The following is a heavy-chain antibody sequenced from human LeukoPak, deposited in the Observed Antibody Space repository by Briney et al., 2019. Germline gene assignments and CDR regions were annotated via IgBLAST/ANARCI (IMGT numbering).Heavy chain of an antibody. CDR2: ISGSGGST. Sequence: GGSLRLSCAASGFTFSSYGMSWVRQAPGKGLEWVSAISGSGGSTYYADSVKGRFTISRDNSKNTLYLQMNSLRAEDTAVYYCAKDRGYGSGSYYNYYYYMDVWGKGTTVTISS. V-gene: IGHV3-23*01. CDR1: GFTFSSYG. CDR3: AKDRGYGSGSYYNYYYYMDV. J-gene: IGHJ6*03. D-gene: IGHD3-10*01.